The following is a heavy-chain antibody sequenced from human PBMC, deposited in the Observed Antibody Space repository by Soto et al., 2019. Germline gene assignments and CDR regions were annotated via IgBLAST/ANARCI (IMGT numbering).Heavy chain of an antibody. V-gene: IGHV1-18*03. Sequence: QVQLVQSGAEVKKPGASVKVSCKASGYTFTNYGISWVRQAPGQGLEWMGWISTFSGNTNYAQNLQGRVTMTTDTSTSTAYMELTSLRSDDMAVYYCAGDYGSGTTPWYFDLWGRGTLVTVSS. CDR1: GYTFTNYG. D-gene: IGHD3-10*01. CDR2: ISTFSGNT. CDR3: AGDYGSGTTPWYFDL. J-gene: IGHJ2*01.